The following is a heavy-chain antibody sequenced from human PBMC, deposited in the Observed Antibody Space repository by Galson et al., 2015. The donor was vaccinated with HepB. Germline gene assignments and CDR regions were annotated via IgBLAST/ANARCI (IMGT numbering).Heavy chain of an antibody. CDR3: AKDRVGGSGSYWYFDY. J-gene: IGHJ4*02. V-gene: IGHV3-23*01. CDR1: GFTFSSYA. CDR2: ISGSGGST. Sequence: SMRLSCAASGFTFSSYAMSWVRQAPGKGLEWVSAISGSGGSTYYADSVKGRFTISRDNSKNTLYLQMNSLRAEDTAVYYCAKDRVGGSGSYWYFDYWGQGTLVTVSS. D-gene: IGHD3-10*01.